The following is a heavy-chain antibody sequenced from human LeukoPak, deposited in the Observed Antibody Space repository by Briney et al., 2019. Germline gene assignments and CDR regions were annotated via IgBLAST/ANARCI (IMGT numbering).Heavy chain of an antibody. J-gene: IGHJ5*02. Sequence: GESLKISCKGSGYSFTSYWIGWVRQMPGKGLEWMGIIYPGDSDTRYSPSFQGQVTISADKSISTAYLQWSSLKASDTAMYYCARLNRAYGSGSSLQNWFDPWGQGTLATVSS. V-gene: IGHV5-51*01. D-gene: IGHD3-10*01. CDR1: GYSFTSYW. CDR2: IYPGDSDT. CDR3: ARLNRAYGSGSSLQNWFDP.